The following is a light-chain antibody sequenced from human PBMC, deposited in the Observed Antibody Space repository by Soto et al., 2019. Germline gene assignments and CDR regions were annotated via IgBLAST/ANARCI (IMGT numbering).Light chain of an antibody. CDR3: QQRSNWVWT. J-gene: IGKJ1*01. CDR1: QGVSSY. V-gene: IGKV3-11*01. CDR2: DAS. Sequence: EIVLTQSPATLSLSPGERATLSCMASQGVSSYLAWYQQKPGQAPRLLIYDASNRATDIPARFSGSGSGTDFTLTISSLEPEDFAVYYCQQRSNWVWTFGQGTKVDIK.